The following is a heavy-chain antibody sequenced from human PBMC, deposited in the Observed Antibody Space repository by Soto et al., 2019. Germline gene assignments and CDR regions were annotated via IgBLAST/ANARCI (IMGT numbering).Heavy chain of an antibody. Sequence: ASVKVSCKASGYTFTDYHLHWVRQAPGQGFEWMGWINPNSGDANYAQKFQGRVTMTRDTSITTAYMELSSLGSDDTAVYFCTRLRTPYTSSCPHYWGQGTLVTVSS. V-gene: IGHV1-2*02. J-gene: IGHJ4*02. CDR1: GYTFTDYH. CDR3: TRLRTPYTSSCPHY. CDR2: INPNSGDA. D-gene: IGHD6-13*01.